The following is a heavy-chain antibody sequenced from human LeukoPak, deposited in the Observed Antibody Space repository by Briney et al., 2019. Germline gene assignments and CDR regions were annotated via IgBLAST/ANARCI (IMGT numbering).Heavy chain of an antibody. J-gene: IGHJ1*01. CDR3: ATDPGNYYDSSRYPTEYFQH. D-gene: IGHD3-22*01. CDR2: FDPEDGET. V-gene: IGHV1-24*01. CDR1: GYTLTELS. Sequence: ASVKVSCKVSGYTLTELSMHWVRQAPGKGFEWMGGFDPEDGETIYAQKFQGRVTMTEDTSTDTAYMELSSLRSEDTAVYYCATDPGNYYDSSRYPTEYFQHWGQGTLVTVSS.